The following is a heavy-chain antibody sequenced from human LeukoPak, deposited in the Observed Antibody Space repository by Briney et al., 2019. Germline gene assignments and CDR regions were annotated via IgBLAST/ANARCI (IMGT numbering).Heavy chain of an antibody. J-gene: IGHJ4*02. CDR2: ISGSGVNT. D-gene: IGHD1-26*01. Sequence: PGGSLRLSCAASGFTFSNYAMSWVRQAPGKGLEWLSAISGSGVNTFYADSVKGRFTISRDNSKNTLYVQMNSLRAEDTAVYYCAKDRGTGTYFFAPLDYWGQGTLVTVSS. CDR3: AKDRGTGTYFFAPLDY. CDR1: GFTFSNYA. V-gene: IGHV3-23*01.